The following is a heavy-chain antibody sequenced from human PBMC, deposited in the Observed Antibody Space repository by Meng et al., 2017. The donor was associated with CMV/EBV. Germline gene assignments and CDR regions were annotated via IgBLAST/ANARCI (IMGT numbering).Heavy chain of an antibody. CDR2: VSYDGSNK. Sequence: GESLKISCTVSGFIFSTYAMHWVRQAPGKGLEWVALVSYDGSNKYYADSVKGRFTISRDNSKNTQYLQMNSLRPEDTAVYYCARGGTRWIKVYYFDHWGQGTLVTVSS. V-gene: IGHV3-30-3*01. D-gene: IGHD4-23*01. CDR1: GFIFSTYA. J-gene: IGHJ4*02. CDR3: ARGGTRWIKVYYFDH.